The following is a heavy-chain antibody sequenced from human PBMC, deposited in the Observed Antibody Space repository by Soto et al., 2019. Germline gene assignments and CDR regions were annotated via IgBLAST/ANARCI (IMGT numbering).Heavy chain of an antibody. CDR1: GFTFRDYG. J-gene: IGHJ4*02. CDR3: VCRHLEAADTLQSLLYFDF. V-gene: IGHV3-23*01. D-gene: IGHD6-13*01. Sequence: EVQLLESGGGLVQPGGSLRLSCAASGFTFRDYGMSWVRQTPGKGLEWVSFISKSGDITFYADSVKGRFTIFRDNSRSTLFLQMNSLRAEDTALYFCVCRHLEAADTLQSLLYFDFWGQGTLVTVPS. CDR2: ISKSGDIT.